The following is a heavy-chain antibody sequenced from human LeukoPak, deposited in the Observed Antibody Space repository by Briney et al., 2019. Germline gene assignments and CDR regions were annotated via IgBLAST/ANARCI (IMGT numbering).Heavy chain of an antibody. CDR3: ARGGGYSNYRNYYYYYGMDV. D-gene: IGHD4-4*01. CDR2: INHSGST. Sequence: SETLSLTCAVYGGSFSGYYWSWIRQPPGKGLEWIGEINHSGSTNYNPSLKSRVTISVDTSKNRFSLKLSSVTAADTAVYYCARGGGYSNYRNYYYYYGMDVWGQGTTVTVSS. J-gene: IGHJ6*02. V-gene: IGHV4-34*01. CDR1: GGSFSGYY.